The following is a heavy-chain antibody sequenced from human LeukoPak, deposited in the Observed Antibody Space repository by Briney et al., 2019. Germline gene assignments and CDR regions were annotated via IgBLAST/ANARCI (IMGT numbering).Heavy chain of an antibody. CDR3: ARVDRSRSWYSCYFDY. CDR2: IKQDGSEK. J-gene: IGHJ4*02. D-gene: IGHD6-13*01. V-gene: IGHV3-7*01. Sequence: PGGSLRLSCAASGFTFSDYYMSWVRQAPGKGLGWVANIKQDGSEKYYVDSVKGRFTISRDNAKNSLYLQMNSLRAEDTAVYNCARVDRSRSWYSCYFDYWGQGTLVTVSS. CDR1: GFTFSDYY.